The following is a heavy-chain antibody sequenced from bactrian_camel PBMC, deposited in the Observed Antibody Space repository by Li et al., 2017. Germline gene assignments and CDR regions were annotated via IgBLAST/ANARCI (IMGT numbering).Heavy chain of an antibody. CDR1: GFTFDIYG. J-gene: IGHJ4*01. CDR3: MTRVKFDGLCTSWWKN. D-gene: IGHD7*01. Sequence: DVQLVESGGGLVQPGRTLRLSCTASGFTFDIYGMSWVRQAPGKGLEWASSISSLGALTYYADSVKGQFTISRDNAKNTVYLQMNSLKPEDTARYQCMTRVKFDGLCTSWWKNWGKGTQVTVS. CDR2: ISSLGALT. V-gene: IGHV3S36*01.